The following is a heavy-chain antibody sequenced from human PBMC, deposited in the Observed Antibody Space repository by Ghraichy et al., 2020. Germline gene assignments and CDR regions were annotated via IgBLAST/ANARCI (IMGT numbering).Heavy chain of an antibody. CDR2: INPSGGST. D-gene: IGHD6-19*01. V-gene: IGHV1-46*01. CDR1: GYTFTSYY. CDR3: ARLNQDGYASGGFLDY. Sequence: ASVKVSCKASGYTFTSYYMHWVRQAPGQGLEWMGIINPSGGSTTYAQNFQGRVTMTRDTSTRTVYMDLSSLRSEDTAVYYCARLNQDGYASGGFLDYWGQGTLVTVSS. J-gene: IGHJ4*02.